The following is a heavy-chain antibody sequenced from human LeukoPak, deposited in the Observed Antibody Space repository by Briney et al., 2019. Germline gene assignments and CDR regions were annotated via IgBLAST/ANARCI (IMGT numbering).Heavy chain of an antibody. CDR1: GYTFTSFG. CDR2: ISPYSGNT. Sequence: ASVKVSCKASGYTFTSFGISWVRQALGQGLEWMGWISPYSGNTNYAHNHPGRVTVTTDTSTSTAYMELRSLKSDDTAIYYCARDSTTLDYWGQGTLVTVSS. CDR3: ARDSTTLDY. D-gene: IGHD1-1*01. J-gene: IGHJ4*02. V-gene: IGHV1-18*01.